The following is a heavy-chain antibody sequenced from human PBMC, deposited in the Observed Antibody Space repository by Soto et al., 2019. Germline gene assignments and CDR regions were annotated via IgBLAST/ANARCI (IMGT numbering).Heavy chain of an antibody. J-gene: IGHJ4*02. Sequence: GESLKISCKGSGYSFTSYWIGWVRQMPGKGLEWMGIIYPGDSDTRYSPSFQGQVTISADKSISTAYLQWSSLKASDTAMYYCAGGKFLGGPLLESHFDYWGQGPWVTVPS. D-gene: IGHD3-16*01. CDR3: AGGKFLGGPLLESHFDY. V-gene: IGHV5-51*01. CDR1: GYSFTSYW. CDR2: IYPGDSDT.